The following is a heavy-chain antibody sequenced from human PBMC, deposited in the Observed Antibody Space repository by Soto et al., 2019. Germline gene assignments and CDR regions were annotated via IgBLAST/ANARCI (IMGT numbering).Heavy chain of an antibody. CDR3: ARVSGIYYYGMDV. Sequence: PSETLSLTCAVYGGSFSGYYWSWIRQPPGKGLEWIGEINHSGSTNYNPSLKSRVTISVDTSKNQFSLKLSSVTAAYTAVYYCARVSGIYYYGMDVWGQGTTVTVSS. CDR1: GGSFSGYY. J-gene: IGHJ6*02. CDR2: INHSGST. D-gene: IGHD3-10*01. V-gene: IGHV4-34*01.